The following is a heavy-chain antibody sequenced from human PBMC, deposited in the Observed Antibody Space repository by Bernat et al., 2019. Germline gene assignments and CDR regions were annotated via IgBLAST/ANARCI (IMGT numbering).Heavy chain of an antibody. CDR1: GLTFSSYG. CDR3: ARGGSYYSSYNWFDP. CDR2: VWYDGRHK. J-gene: IGHJ5*02. V-gene: IGHV3-33*01. D-gene: IGHD1-26*01. Sequence: VGGGGGVGERGGCGGLAGAASGLTFSSYGMRWVRQAPGKGLGGVAVVWYDGRHKYCADSVKGRFTISRDNSKNTLDLQMHSLRAEDTAVYYCARGGSYYSSYNWFDPWGQGTLVTVCS.